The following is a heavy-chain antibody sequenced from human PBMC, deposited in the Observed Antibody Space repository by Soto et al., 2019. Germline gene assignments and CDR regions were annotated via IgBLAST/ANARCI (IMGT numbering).Heavy chain of an antibody. CDR3: AGGSGSYYNAPDAFDI. CDR2: INAYGGNT. D-gene: IGHD3-10*01. CDR1: GYTFTSYY. V-gene: IGHV1-46*01. Sequence: GASVKVSCKASGYTFTSYYMHWVRQAPGQGLEWMGRINAYGGNTSYAQKLQGRVTMTRDTSTSTAYMELRSLRSDDTAVYYCAGGSGSYYNAPDAFDIWGQGTMVTVSS. J-gene: IGHJ3*02.